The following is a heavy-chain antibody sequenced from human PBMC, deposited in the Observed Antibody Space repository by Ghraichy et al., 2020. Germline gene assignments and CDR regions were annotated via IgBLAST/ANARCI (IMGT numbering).Heavy chain of an antibody. CDR1: GFTFSSYD. D-gene: IGHD6-13*01. J-gene: IGHJ6*02. CDR2: IGTAGDP. Sequence: GALNISCAASGFTFSSYDMHWVRQATGKGLEWVSAIGTAGDPYYPGSVKGRFTISRENAKNSLYLQMNSLRAGDTAVYYCARDRRIAAAGDYYYYGMDVWGQGTTVTVSS. V-gene: IGHV3-13*05. CDR3: ARDRRIAAAGDYYYYGMDV.